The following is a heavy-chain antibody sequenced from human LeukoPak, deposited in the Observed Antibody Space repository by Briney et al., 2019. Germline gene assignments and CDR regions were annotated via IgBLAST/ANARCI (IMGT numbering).Heavy chain of an antibody. CDR2: IYSDGNT. Sequence: PGGSLRLSCAVSGFTVTSIYVSWVRQAPGKGLEWVSFIYSDGNTYYADSVKGRFTISRDSSRNTLYLQMNSLRVEDTAVYYCAGDTHSSNWYDHWGQGTLVTVSS. CDR3: AGDTHSSNWYDH. V-gene: IGHV3-53*01. CDR1: GFTVTSIY. D-gene: IGHD2-2*01. J-gene: IGHJ5*02.